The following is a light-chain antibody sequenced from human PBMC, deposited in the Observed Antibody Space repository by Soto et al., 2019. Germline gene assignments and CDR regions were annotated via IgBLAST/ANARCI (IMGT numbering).Light chain of an antibody. J-gene: IGKJ5*01. CDR1: QSVSSY. V-gene: IGKV3-11*01. Sequence: EIVLTQSPATLSLSPGERATLSCRASQSVSSYLAWYQQTPGQAPRLLIYDASNRATGIPARFSGSGSGTDFTITISSLEPEDFAVYYCQQRSNWSITFGQGTRLEIK. CDR3: QQRSNWSIT. CDR2: DAS.